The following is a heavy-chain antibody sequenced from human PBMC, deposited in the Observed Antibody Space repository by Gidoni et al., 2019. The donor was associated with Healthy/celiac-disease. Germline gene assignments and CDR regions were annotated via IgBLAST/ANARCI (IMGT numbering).Heavy chain of an antibody. CDR1: GRSFSGYH. CDR3: ARELSDYSGSGSYYNGNAFDI. V-gene: IGHV4-34*01. CDR2: INHSGST. J-gene: IGHJ3*02. Sequence: QVQLQQWGAGLFKPSETLSLTCAVYGRSFSGYHWTWVRQPPGKGLEWIGEINHSGSTNYNPSLKSRVTISVDPSKNQFSLKLSSVTAADTAVYYCARELSDYSGSGSYYNGNAFDIWGQGTMVPVSS. D-gene: IGHD3-10*01.